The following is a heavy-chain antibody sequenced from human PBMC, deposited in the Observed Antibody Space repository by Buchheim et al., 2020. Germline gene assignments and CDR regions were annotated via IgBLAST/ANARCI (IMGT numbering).Heavy chain of an antibody. Sequence: EVQLVQSGAVLKKPGESLRISCQVSGYYFPNYWIGWVRQMPGKGLEWMGVIYPADSDIRYSPSFQGQVTMSVDKSLNTAYLHWDSLKASDSAMYYCARHVERIADDLRIDFWGQGT. CDR1: GYYFPNYW. V-gene: IGHV5-51*01. J-gene: IGHJ4*02. CDR2: IYPADSDI. D-gene: IGHD2/OR15-2a*01. CDR3: ARHVERIADDLRIDF.